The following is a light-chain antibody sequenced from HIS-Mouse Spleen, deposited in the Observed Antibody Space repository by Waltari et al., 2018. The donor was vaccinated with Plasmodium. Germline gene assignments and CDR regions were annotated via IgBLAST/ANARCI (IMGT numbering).Light chain of an antibody. CDR1: QSVSSN. J-gene: IGKJ1*01. V-gene: IGKV3-15*01. Sequence: EIVMTQSPAPLSVSPGERAPLPCRASQSVSSNLAWYQQKPGQAPTLLIYGASTRATGIPARFSGSGSGTEFTLTISSLQSEDFAVYYCQQYNNWPAWTFGQGTKVEIK. CDR2: GAS. CDR3: QQYNNWPAWT.